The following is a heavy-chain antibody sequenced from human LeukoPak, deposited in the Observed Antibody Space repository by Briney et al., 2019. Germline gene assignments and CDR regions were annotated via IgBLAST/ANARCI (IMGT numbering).Heavy chain of an antibody. CDR1: GFIFNNYA. D-gene: IGHD6-6*01. Sequence: GGSLRLSCAGSGFIFNNYAMHWVRQPPGKGLEWVSGISWNSGSIDYADSVKGRFTVSRDNAKNTLYLQVNNLRAEDTAVYYCARGPNSNWSGLDFWGQGTLLTVSS. V-gene: IGHV3-9*01. CDR3: ARGPNSNWSGLDF. J-gene: IGHJ4*02. CDR2: ISWNSGSI.